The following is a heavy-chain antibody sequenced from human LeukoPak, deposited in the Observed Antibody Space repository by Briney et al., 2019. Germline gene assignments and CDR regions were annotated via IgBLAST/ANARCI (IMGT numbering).Heavy chain of an antibody. D-gene: IGHD3-9*01. CDR1: GGSVSSSRYY. V-gene: IGHV4-39*01. J-gene: IGHJ4*02. CDR2: IYYTGST. Sequence: SETLSLTXPVSGGSVSSSRYYWGWIRQPPGKGLEWIGSIYYTGSTYYKPSLKSRVTISVDASKNQISLKLSSVTAADTAVYFCASHKSFDYLSPIDSWGQGTLVTVSS. CDR3: ASHKSFDYLSPIDS.